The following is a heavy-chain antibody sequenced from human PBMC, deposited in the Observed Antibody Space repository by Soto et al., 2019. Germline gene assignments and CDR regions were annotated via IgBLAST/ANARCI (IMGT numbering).Heavy chain of an antibody. Sequence: XXTLSLPCDVYGGSFSGYYWRWILQPPGKGLEWIGEINHSGSTNYNPSLKSRVTISVDTSKNQFSLNLSSVTDADTAVYYCARPAIAATVSAFDYWGQGTLVTVSS. CDR1: GGSFSGYY. CDR2: INHSGST. CDR3: ARPAIAATVSAFDY. D-gene: IGHD6-13*01. V-gene: IGHV4-34*01. J-gene: IGHJ4*02.